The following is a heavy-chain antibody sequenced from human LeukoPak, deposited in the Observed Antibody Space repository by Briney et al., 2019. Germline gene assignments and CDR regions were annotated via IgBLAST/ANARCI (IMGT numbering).Heavy chain of an antibody. Sequence: GGSLRLSCAASGFTFTSHWMSWVRQAPGKGLEWVSAISGSGGSTYYADSVKGRFTISRDNSKNTLYLQMNSLRAEDTAVYYCAKKLWFGELTNDGGFDYWGQGTLVTVSS. CDR1: GFTFTSHW. CDR2: ISGSGGST. CDR3: AKKLWFGELTNDGGFDY. V-gene: IGHV3-23*01. D-gene: IGHD3-10*01. J-gene: IGHJ4*02.